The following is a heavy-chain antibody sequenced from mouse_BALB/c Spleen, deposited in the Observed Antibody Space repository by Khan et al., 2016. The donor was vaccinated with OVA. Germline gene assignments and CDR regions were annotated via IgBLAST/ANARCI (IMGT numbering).Heavy chain of an antibody. CDR2: ISSSGTT. V-gene: IGHV3-2*02. Sequence: VQLQESGPGLVKPSQSLSLTCTVTGYSITSDYAWYWIRPLPGNKLSLMGHISSSGTTSYNPSLKRPISITRNTSKNQFIRQLKTGTNEDTATYYCASSHYYSYEYALDYWGRGTSVTVAS. CDR3: ASSHYYSYEYALDY. J-gene: IGHJ4*01. CDR1: GYSITSDYA. D-gene: IGHD2-14*01.